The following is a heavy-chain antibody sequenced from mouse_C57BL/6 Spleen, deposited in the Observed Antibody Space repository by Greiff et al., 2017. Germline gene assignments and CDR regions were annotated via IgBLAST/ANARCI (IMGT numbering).Heavy chain of an antibody. CDR2: ISSGSSTI. CDR3: ARWLPYYFDY. J-gene: IGHJ2*01. D-gene: IGHD2-2*01. Sequence: DVMLVESGGGLVKPGGSLKLSCAASGFTFSDYGMHWVRQAPEKGLEWVAYISSGSSTIYYADTVKGRFTISRDNAKNTLFLQMTSLRSEDTAMYYCARWLPYYFDYWGQGTTLTVSS. CDR1: GFTFSDYG. V-gene: IGHV5-17*01.